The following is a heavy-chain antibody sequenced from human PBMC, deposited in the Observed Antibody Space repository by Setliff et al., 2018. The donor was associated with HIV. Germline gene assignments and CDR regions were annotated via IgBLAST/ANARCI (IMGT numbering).Heavy chain of an antibody. Sequence: ASVKVSCKASGYTFTGHYLHWVRQAPGQGLEWLGWVNPNSGDAIYAQNSQGRVTMTRDTSINAAYMELRGLRSDDTAVYYCARNFGLSPSGKYYYYYGMDIWGQGTTVTV. J-gene: IGHJ6*02. CDR1: GYTFTGHY. CDR3: ARNFGLSPSGKYYYYYGMDI. CDR2: VNPNSGDA. D-gene: IGHD3-10*01. V-gene: IGHV1-2*02.